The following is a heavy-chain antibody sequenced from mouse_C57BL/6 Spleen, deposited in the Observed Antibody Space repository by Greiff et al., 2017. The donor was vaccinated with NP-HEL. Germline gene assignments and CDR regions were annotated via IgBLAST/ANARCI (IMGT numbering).Heavy chain of an antibody. J-gene: IGHJ2*01. CDR2: IYPGDGDT. CDR1: GYAFSSSW. V-gene: IGHV1-82*01. D-gene: IGHD2-4*01. Sequence: VQLQQSGPELVKPGASVKISCKASGYAFSSSWMNWVKQRPGKGLEWIGRIYPGDGDTNYNGKFKGKATLTADKSSSTAYMQLSRLTSEDSAVYCGARESASYDDYDDLDYWGQGTTLTVAS. CDR3: ARESASYDDYDDLDY.